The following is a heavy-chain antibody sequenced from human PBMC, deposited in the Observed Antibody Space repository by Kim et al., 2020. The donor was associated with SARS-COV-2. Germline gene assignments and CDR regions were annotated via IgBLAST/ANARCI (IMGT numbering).Heavy chain of an antibody. V-gene: IGHV4-39*01. Sequence: LKSRVTISVDTSKNQFSLKLTSVTAADTAVYYCARHIAPPDAYYYYGMDVWGQGTTVTVSS. J-gene: IGHJ6*02. D-gene: IGHD2-21*01. CDR3: ARHIAPPDAYYYYGMDV.